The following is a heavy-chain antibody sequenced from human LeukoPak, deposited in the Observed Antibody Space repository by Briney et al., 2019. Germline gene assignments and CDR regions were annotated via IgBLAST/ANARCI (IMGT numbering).Heavy chain of an antibody. CDR3: ARDHISFDY. CDR2: INHSGST. V-gene: IGHV4-34*01. CDR1: GGSFSGYY. D-gene: IGHD2-21*01. Sequence: SETLSLTCAVYGGSFSGYYWSWIRQPPGKGLEWIGEINHSGSTNYNPSLKSRVTISVDTSKNQFSLKLSSATAADTAVYYCARDHISFDYWGQGTLVTVSS. J-gene: IGHJ4*02.